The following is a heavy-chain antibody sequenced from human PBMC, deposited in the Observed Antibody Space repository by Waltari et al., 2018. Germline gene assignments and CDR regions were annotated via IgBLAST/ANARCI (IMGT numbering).Heavy chain of an antibody. J-gene: IGHJ5*02. CDR3: TRGASRSFDA. CDR2: IKPDGTGT. V-gene: IGHV3-7*01. Sequence: EVQLVESGGGLVQPRGSLRLSCAASGFTFSDPWLKWVRQAPGKGLEWGAGIKPDGTGTYYVDSMKGRFTISRDNAKNSLYLQMNSLGAEDTAEYYCTRGASRSFDAWGQGTLVTVSS. CDR1: GFTFSDPW.